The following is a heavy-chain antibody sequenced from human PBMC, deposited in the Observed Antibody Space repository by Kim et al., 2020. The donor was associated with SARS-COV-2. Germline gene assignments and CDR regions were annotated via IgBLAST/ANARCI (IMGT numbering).Heavy chain of an antibody. Sequence: ASVKVSCKASGYTFTSYYMHWVRQAPGQGLEWMGIINPSGGSTSYAQKFQGRVTMTRDTSTSTVYMELSSLRSEDTAVYYCASTRYCSGGSCPRFLFGWGQGTLVTVSS. D-gene: IGHD2-15*01. CDR1: GYTFTSYY. CDR3: ASTRYCSGGSCPRFLFG. CDR2: INPSGGST. J-gene: IGHJ4*02. V-gene: IGHV1-46*01.